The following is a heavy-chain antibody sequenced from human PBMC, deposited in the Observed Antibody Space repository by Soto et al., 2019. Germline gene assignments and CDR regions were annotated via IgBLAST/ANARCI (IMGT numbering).Heavy chain of an antibody. CDR1: GGSISSYY. J-gene: IGHJ3*02. D-gene: IGHD3-10*01. CDR3: ARTLWFGERNAFDI. V-gene: IGHV4-4*07. CDR2: IYTSGST. Sequence: QVQLQESGPGLVKPSETLSLTCTVSGGSISSYYWSWIRQPAGKGLEWIGRIYTSGSTNYNPSLKSRVTMSVDTSKHQFSLKLSSVTAADTAVYYWARTLWFGERNAFDIWGQGTMVTVSS.